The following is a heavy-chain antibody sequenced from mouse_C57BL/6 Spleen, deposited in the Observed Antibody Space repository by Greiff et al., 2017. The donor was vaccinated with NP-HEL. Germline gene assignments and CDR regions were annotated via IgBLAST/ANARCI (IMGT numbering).Heavy chain of an antibody. CDR3: ARKVTTADYFDY. J-gene: IGHJ2*01. CDR1: GYAFSSSW. D-gene: IGHD1-2*01. CDR2: IYPGDGDT. V-gene: IGHV1-82*01. Sequence: VKLMESGPELVKPGASVKISCKASGYAFSSSWMNWVKQRPGKGLEWIGRIYPGDGDTNYNGKFKGKATLTADKSSSTAYMQLSSLTSEDSAVYFCARKVTTADYFDYWGQGTTLTVSS.